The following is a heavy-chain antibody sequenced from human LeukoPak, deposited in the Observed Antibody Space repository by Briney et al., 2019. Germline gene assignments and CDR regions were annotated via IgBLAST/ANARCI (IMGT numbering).Heavy chain of an antibody. CDR2: ISSSSSYI. D-gene: IGHD3-10*01. J-gene: IGHJ4*02. Sequence: GGSLRLSCAASGFTFSSYSMNWVRQAPGKGLEWVSSISSSSSYIYYADSVKGRFTISRDNAKNSLYLQMNSLRAEDTAVYYCARGSSMVRGVSYXDYXGQGTXVTVSS. V-gene: IGHV3-21*01. CDR3: ARGSSMVRGVSYXDY. CDR1: GFTFSSYS.